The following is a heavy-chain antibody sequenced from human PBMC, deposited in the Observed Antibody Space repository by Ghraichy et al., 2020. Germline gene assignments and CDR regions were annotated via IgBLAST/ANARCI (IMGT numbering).Heavy chain of an antibody. D-gene: IGHD1-20*01. CDR3: SRHVGIIGTTGIDY. Sequence: SQTLSLTCNVSGGSISSNSFYWGWIRQPPVKWLEWIGSMHYTVSTYRNTSLKSRVTISVDTSKNQFSLKLSSVTTADTAVYYCSRHVGIIGTTGIDYWGQGTLVTVSS. V-gene: IGHV4-39*01. CDR2: MHYTVST. CDR1: GGSISSNSFY. J-gene: IGHJ4*02.